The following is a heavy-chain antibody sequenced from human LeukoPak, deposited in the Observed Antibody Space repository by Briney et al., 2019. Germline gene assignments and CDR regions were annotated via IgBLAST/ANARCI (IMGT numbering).Heavy chain of an antibody. D-gene: IGHD3-3*01. V-gene: IGHV4-34*01. Sequence: PSETLSLTCAVYGGSFSGYYWSWIRQPPGKGLEWIGETNHSGSTNYNPSLKSRVTISVDTSKNQFSLKLSSVTAADTAVYYCAKRNYDFWSGRDAFDIWGQGTMVTVSS. J-gene: IGHJ3*02. CDR2: TNHSGST. CDR3: AKRNYDFWSGRDAFDI. CDR1: GGSFSGYY.